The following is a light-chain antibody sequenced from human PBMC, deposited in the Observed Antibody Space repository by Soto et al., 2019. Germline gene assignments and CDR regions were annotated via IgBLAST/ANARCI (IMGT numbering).Light chain of an antibody. J-gene: IGKJ5*01. Sequence: EIVLTQSPGTLSLSPGERATLSCRASQSVSSSYLAWYQQKPGQAPRLLIYGASSRATGIPDRFSGSGSGTDFNLTISRLEPEDFAVYYCQQSGSSPPITFGQGTRLEIK. CDR3: QQSGSSPPIT. CDR2: GAS. CDR1: QSVSSSY. V-gene: IGKV3-20*01.